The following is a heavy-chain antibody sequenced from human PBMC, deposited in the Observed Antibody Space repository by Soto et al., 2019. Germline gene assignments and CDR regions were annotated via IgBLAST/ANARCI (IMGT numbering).Heavy chain of an antibody. CDR3: ARGYCTTTICDPWFDP. J-gene: IGHJ5*02. Sequence: RESLKISCTGFGYSFTSYWIGWVRQMPGKGLEWMGIIYPGDSDTRYSPSFQGQVTISADKSITTAYLQWSSLKASDTAMYYCARGYCTTTICDPWFDPWGQGTLVTVSS. D-gene: IGHD2-2*01. CDR2: IYPGDSDT. CDR1: GYSFTSYW. V-gene: IGHV5-51*01.